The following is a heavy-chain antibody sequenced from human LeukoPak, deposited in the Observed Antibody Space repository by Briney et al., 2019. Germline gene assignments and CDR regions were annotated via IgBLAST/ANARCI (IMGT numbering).Heavy chain of an antibody. V-gene: IGHV3-7*01. J-gene: IGHJ4*02. CDR2: MNPHGSEK. CDR3: ARSDY. CDR1: GFTFSSYW. Sequence: GGSLRLSCTASGFTFSSYWMNWVRQAPGKGLEWVANMNPHGSEKNYVDSVKGRFTISRDRTKNSLYLQMNDLRAEDTAVYYCARSDYWGQGILVTVSS.